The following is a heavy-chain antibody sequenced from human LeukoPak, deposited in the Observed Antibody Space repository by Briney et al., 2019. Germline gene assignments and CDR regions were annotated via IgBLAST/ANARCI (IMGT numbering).Heavy chain of an antibody. V-gene: IGHV4-4*07. J-gene: IGHJ3*02. D-gene: IGHD2-15*01. CDR1: GGSINNYY. CDR3: ARGRYCSADICSGGDAFDI. CDR2: IYTRGST. Sequence: PSETLSLTCTVSGGSINNYYWSWIRQPAGKGLEWIGRIYTRGSTNYNPSLKGRVTMSVDTSKNQCSLKLSSVTAADTAVYYCARGRYCSADICSGGDAFDIWGQGTMVSVSS.